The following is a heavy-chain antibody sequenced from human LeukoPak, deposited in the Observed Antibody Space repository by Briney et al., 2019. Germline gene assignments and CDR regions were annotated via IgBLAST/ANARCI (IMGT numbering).Heavy chain of an antibody. J-gene: IGHJ4*02. CDR2: INPSGGST. D-gene: IGHD2-2*01. CDR1: GYTFTSYY. V-gene: IGHV1-46*01. Sequence: ASVKLSCKASGYTFTSYYMHWVRQAPAPGLEWMGIINPSGGSTSYAQKFQGRVTMTRDTSTSTVCMELSSLRSEDTAVYYCARDSGIVVVPAAPPGDYWGQGTLVTVSS. CDR3: ARDSGIVVVPAAPPGDY.